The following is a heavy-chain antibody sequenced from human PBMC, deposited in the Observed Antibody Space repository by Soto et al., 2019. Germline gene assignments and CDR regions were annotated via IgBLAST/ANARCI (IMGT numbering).Heavy chain of an antibody. J-gene: IGHJ4*02. Sequence: GRSLRLSCAASGFTFRNYGMNWVRQAPGKGLEWVSGVSASGLNTDYADPVKGRFYISRDNSKNTVYLQMNSLKAEDTAVYYCARNPQYNSGLYFDYWGQGTLVTVSS. CDR3: ARNPQYNSGLYFDY. V-gene: IGHV3-23*01. CDR1: GFTFRNYG. D-gene: IGHD6-19*01. CDR2: VSASGLNT.